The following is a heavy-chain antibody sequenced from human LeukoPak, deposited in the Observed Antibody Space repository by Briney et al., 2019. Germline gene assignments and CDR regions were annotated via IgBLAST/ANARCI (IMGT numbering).Heavy chain of an antibody. CDR2: INHSGST. D-gene: IGHD3-10*01. V-gene: IGHV4-34*01. Sequence: KPSETLSLTCAVYGGSFSGYYWSWIRQPPGKGLEWIGEINHSGSTNYNPSLKSRVTISVDTSKNQFSLKLSSVTAADTAVYYCARGTATYYYGSGSYFGAYWGQGTLVTVSS. J-gene: IGHJ4*02. CDR3: ARGTATYYYGSGSYFGAY. CDR1: GGSFSGYY.